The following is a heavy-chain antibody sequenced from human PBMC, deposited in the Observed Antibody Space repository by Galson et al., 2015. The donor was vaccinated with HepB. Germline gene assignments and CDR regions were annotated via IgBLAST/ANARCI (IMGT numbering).Heavy chain of an antibody. CDR1: GYTFASYG. Sequence: SVKVSCKAPGYTFASYGISWVRQAPGQGLEWMGWISAYNGNTNYAQKLQGRVTMTTDTSTSTAYMELRSLRSDDTAVYYCARDEGPLKVRRVYRAFDIWGQGTMVTVSS. CDR2: ISAYNGNT. CDR3: ARDEGPLKVRRVYRAFDI. V-gene: IGHV1-18*01. D-gene: IGHD3-10*01. J-gene: IGHJ3*02.